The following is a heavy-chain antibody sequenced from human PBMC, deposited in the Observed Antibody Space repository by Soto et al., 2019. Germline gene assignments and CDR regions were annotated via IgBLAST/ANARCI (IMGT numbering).Heavy chain of an antibody. Sequence: QVQLVQSGAEVKKPGASVKVACKASGYTFTSYDINWVRQATGQGLEWMGWMNPNSGNTGYAQKFQGRVTMTRNTSISTAYMELSSLRSEDTAVYYCARFQKPQLADDYWGQGTLVTVSS. CDR1: GYTFTSYD. D-gene: IGHD6-13*01. J-gene: IGHJ4*02. V-gene: IGHV1-8*01. CDR3: ARFQKPQLADDY. CDR2: MNPNSGNT.